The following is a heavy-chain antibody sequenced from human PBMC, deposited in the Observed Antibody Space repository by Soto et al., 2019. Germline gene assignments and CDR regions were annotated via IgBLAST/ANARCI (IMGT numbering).Heavy chain of an antibody. V-gene: IGHV1-18*01. CDR3: ARVYGTSYDYIWGSYSRYFDY. CDR1: GYTFTSYG. CDR2: ISAYNGNT. D-gene: IGHD3-16*01. J-gene: IGHJ4*02. Sequence: ASVKVSCKASGYTFTSYGISWVRQAPGQGLEWMGWISAYNGNTNYAQKLQGRVTMTTDTSTSTAYMELRSLRSDDTAVYYCARVYGTSYDYIWGSYSRYFDYWGQGTLVTVSS.